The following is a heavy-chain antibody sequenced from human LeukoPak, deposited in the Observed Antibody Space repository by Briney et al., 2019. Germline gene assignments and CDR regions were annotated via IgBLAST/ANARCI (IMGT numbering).Heavy chain of an antibody. CDR2: IWYDGSNK. CDR1: GFTFSNYG. V-gene: IGHV3-33*01. Sequence: GRSLRLSCAASGFTFSNYGMHWVRQAPGKGLEWVAIIWYDGSNKYYADSVKGRFTISRDNSKNTLYVQMNSLRVEDTAVYYCAGDHGGCASWIDYWGQGTLVTVSS. CDR3: AGDHGGCASWIDY. D-gene: IGHD2-2*01. J-gene: IGHJ4*02.